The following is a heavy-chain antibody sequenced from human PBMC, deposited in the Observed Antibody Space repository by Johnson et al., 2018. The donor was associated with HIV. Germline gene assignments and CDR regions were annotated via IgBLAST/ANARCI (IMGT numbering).Heavy chain of an antibody. CDR2: ITWNSGSI. J-gene: IGHJ3*01. D-gene: IGHD1-26*01. V-gene: IGHV3-9*01. Sequence: VQLVESGGGLVQPGGSLRLSCAASGFTFDDYAMHWVRQAPGKGLEWVSGITWNSGSIDYADSVKGRLTISRDNAKNSLYLQMNSLRAEDTALYYCARKWELLSAFDFWGQGTMLTVSS. CDR3: ARKWELLSAFDF. CDR1: GFTFDDYA.